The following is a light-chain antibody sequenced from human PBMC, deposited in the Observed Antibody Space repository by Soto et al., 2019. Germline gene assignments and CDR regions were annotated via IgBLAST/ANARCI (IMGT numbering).Light chain of an antibody. Sequence: DIVMTQSPDSLAVSLGERATINCKSSQSVLYSSNNKNYLAWYQQKPGQPPKVLIYWASTRESGVPDRFSGSGSGTDFTLTISSLQAEDVALYYCQQYHSTPLTFAQGTRLEIK. CDR3: QQYHSTPLT. V-gene: IGKV4-1*01. CDR1: QSVLYSSNNKNY. CDR2: WAS. J-gene: IGKJ5*01.